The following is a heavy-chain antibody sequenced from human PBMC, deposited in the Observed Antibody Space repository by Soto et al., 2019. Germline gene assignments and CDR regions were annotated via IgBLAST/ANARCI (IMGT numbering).Heavy chain of an antibody. CDR2: INSDGSST. D-gene: IGHD5-18*01. CDR3: ARCGYSYGYADY. J-gene: IGHJ4*02. CDR1: GFTFSSYW. Sequence: GGSLRLSCAASGFTFSSYWMHWVRQAPGKGPVWVSRINSDGSSTSYADSVKGRFTISRDNAKNTLYLQMNSLRAEDTAVYYCARCGYSYGYADYWGQGTLVTVSS. V-gene: IGHV3-74*01.